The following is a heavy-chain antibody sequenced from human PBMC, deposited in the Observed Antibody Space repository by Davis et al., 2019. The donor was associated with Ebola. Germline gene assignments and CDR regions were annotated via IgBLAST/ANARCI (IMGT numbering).Heavy chain of an antibody. J-gene: IGHJ4*02. Sequence: PGGSLRLSCAASGFTFRDYYMSWIRQAPGKGLEWVSYIRGSGTTIYYADSVKGRFTISRDNAKNSLYLQMSSLRAEDTAVYYCARGDVVLLPGEWPEGGFDYWGQGTLVSVSS. CDR1: GFTFRDYY. D-gene: IGHD2-2*01. CDR2: IRGSGTTI. V-gene: IGHV3-11*01. CDR3: ARGDVVLLPGEWPEGGFDY.